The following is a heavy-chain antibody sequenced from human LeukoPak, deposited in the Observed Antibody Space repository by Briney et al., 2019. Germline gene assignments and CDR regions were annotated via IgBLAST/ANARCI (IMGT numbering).Heavy chain of an antibody. V-gene: IGHV4-4*02. CDR2: IYHSGST. CDR3: AREGYNWNGPLWFDY. CDR1: GGSISSSSW. D-gene: IGHD1-20*01. J-gene: IGHJ4*02. Sequence: SETLSLTCAVSGGSISSSSWWSWVRQPPGKGLEWIGEIYHSGSTNYNPSLKSRVTISVDTSKNQFSLKLSSVTAADTAVYYCAREGYNWNGPLWFDYWGQGTLVTVSS.